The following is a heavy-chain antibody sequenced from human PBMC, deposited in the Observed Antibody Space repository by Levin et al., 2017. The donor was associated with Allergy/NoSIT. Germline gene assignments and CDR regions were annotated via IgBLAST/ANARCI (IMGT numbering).Heavy chain of an antibody. V-gene: IGHV4-61*01. CDR2: IYHSGST. Sequence: SETLSLTCTVSGGSVSRGSYYWSWIRQPPGKGLEWIGHIYHSGSTKYNPSLKSRVTILVDTSKNQFSLKLSSVTAADTAVYYCARDKVIPAGNDYYDYGMDVWGQGTTVTVSS. CDR1: GGSVSRGSYY. CDR3: ARDKVIPAGNDYYDYGMDV. D-gene: IGHD2-2*01. J-gene: IGHJ6*02.